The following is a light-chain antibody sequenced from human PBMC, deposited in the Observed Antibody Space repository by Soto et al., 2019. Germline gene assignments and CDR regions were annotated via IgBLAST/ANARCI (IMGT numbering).Light chain of an antibody. Sequence: AIKLTQSPSSLSASVGDRVTITCRASQGISSALAWYQQKPGKAPKLLIYDASSLESGVPSRFSGSGFGTDFTLTISSLQPEDFATYYCQQFNSYLALTFGGGTKVEIK. CDR2: DAS. J-gene: IGKJ4*01. V-gene: IGKV1-13*02. CDR3: QQFNSYLALT. CDR1: QGISSA.